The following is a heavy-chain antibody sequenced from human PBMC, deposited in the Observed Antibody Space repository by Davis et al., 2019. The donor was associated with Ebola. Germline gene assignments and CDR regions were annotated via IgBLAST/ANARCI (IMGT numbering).Heavy chain of an antibody. CDR1: GFTFSSYA. CDR2: ISGSAGNT. J-gene: IGHJ4*02. V-gene: IGHV3-23*01. CDR3: AKGRVAVALFDY. Sequence: GESLKISCAASGFTFSSYAMSWVRQAPGKGLEWVSAISGSAGNTYYADSVKGRFTISRDNSMNTLYLQMNSLRAEDTAVYYCAKGRVAVALFDYWGQGTLVTVSS. D-gene: IGHD6-19*01.